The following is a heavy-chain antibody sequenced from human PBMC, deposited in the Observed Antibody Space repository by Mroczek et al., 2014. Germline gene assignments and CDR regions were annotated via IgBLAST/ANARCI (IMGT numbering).Heavy chain of an antibody. CDR3: ARLGVLMVYAFDY. D-gene: IGHD2-8*01. Sequence: QVQLQESGAGLLKPSETLSLTCAVYGGSFSGYYWSWIRQPPGKGLEWIGEINHSGSTNYNPSLKNRVTISVDTSKNQFSLKLSSVTAADTAVYYCARLGVLMVYAFDYWAREPWSPSPQ. CDR2: INHSGST. V-gene: IGHV4-34*01. CDR1: GGSFSGYY. J-gene: IGHJ4*02.